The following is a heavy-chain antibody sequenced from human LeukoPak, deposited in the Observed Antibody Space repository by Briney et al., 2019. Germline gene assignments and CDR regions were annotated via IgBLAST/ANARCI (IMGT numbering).Heavy chain of an antibody. CDR3: ARDTISGHFDY. D-gene: IGHD6-25*01. CDR2: IYTSGST. Sequence: SETLSLTCTVSDGSLSSYYWSWVRQPAGKGLEWIGRIYTSGSTSYNPSLKSRVTMSVDTSKKQFSLKLSSVTAADTAVYYCARDTISGHFDYWGQGTLVTVSS. V-gene: IGHV4-4*07. J-gene: IGHJ4*02. CDR1: DGSLSSYY.